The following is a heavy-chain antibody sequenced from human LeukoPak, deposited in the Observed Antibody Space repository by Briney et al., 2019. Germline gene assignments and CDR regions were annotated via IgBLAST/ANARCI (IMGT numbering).Heavy chain of an antibody. CDR2: IRSKANSYAT. CDR3: TRRGYSSGWYEDY. CDR1: GSTFSGSA. D-gene: IGHD6-19*01. V-gene: IGHV3-73*01. J-gene: IGHJ4*02. Sequence: QPGGSLRLSCAASGSTFSGSAMHWVRQASGKGLEWVGRIRSKANSYATAYAASVKGRFTISRDDSKNTAYLQMNSLKTEDTAVYYCTRRGYSSGWYEDYWGQGTLVTVSS.